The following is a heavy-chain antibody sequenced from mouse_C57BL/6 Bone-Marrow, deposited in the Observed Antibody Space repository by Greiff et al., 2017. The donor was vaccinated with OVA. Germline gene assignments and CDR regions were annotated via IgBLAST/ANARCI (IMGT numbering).Heavy chain of an antibody. J-gene: IGHJ2*01. CDR1: GYTFTSYG. D-gene: IGHD2-3*01. Sequence: VQVVESGAELARPGASVKLSCKASGYTFTSYGISWVKQRTGQGLEWIGEIYPRSGNTYYNEKFKGKATLTADKSSSTAYMELRSLTSEDSAVYFCARKGGWLLRGYWGQGTTLTVSS. CDR2: IYPRSGNT. V-gene: IGHV1-81*01. CDR3: ARKGGWLLRGY.